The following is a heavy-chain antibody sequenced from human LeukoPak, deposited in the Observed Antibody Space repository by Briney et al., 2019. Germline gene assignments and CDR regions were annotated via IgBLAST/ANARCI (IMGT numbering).Heavy chain of an antibody. J-gene: IGHJ3*02. V-gene: IGHV4-34*01. CDR1: GGSFSGYY. Sequence: SETLSLTCAVYGGSFSGYYWSWIRQPPGKGLEWIGEINHSGSTNYNPSLKSRVTISVDTSKNQFSLKLSSVTAADTAVYYCARGGIRRPPQIWGQGTMVTLSS. CDR3: ARGGIRRPPQI. CDR2: INHSGST.